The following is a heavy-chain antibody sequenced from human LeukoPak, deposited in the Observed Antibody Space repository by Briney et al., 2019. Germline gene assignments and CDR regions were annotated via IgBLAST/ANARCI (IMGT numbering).Heavy chain of an antibody. D-gene: IGHD3-22*01. CDR2: ISYDGSNK. Sequence: GGSLRLSCAASGFIFSSYGMHWVRQAPGKGLEWVAVISYDGSNKYYADSVKGRFTISRDNSKNTLYLQMNSLRAEDTAVYYCAKGRYYDSGGYPIDCWGQGTWSPSPQ. CDR3: AKGRYYDSGGYPIDC. CDR1: GFIFSSYG. J-gene: IGHJ4*02. V-gene: IGHV3-30*18.